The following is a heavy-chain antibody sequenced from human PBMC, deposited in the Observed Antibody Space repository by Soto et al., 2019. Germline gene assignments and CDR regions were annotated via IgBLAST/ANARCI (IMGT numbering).Heavy chain of an antibody. D-gene: IGHD2-15*01. CDR2: ISAYNGNT. V-gene: IGHV1-18*01. Sequence: VASVKVSCKASGYTFTSYGISWVRQAPGQGLEWMGWISAYNGNTNYAQKLQGRVTMTTDTSTSTAYMELRSLRSDDTAVYYCARDFYCSGGSCRLDYWGQGTLVTVSS. CDR3: ARDFYCSGGSCRLDY. J-gene: IGHJ4*02. CDR1: GYTFTSYG.